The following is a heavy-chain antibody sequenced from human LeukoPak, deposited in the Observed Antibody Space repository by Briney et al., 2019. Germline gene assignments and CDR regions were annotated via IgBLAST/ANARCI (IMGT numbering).Heavy chain of an antibody. D-gene: IGHD3-10*01. V-gene: IGHV4-59*01. Sequence: PSGTLSLTCTVSGGSISSYYWSWIRQPPGKGLEWIGYIYYSGSTNYNPSLKSRVTISVDTSKNQFSLKLSSVTAADTAVYYCARTLRYGSGSYVDYWGQGTLVTVSS. CDR1: GGSISSYY. J-gene: IGHJ4*02. CDR3: ARTLRYGSGSYVDY. CDR2: IYYSGST.